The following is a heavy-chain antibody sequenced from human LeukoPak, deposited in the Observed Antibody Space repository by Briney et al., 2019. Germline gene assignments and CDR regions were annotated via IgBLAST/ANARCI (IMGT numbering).Heavy chain of an antibody. CDR2: IYYSGST. J-gene: IGHJ4*02. Sequence: PSQTLSLTCTVSGASVSSGTYFWTWIRQHPGKGLEWIGYIYYSGSTYYNPSLKSRVTISVDTSKNQFSLNLNSMTAADTAVYYCARDTSGWHSYALDCWGQGTLVTVSS. CDR3: ARDTSGWHSYALDC. CDR1: GASVSSGTYF. D-gene: IGHD6-19*01. V-gene: IGHV4-31*03.